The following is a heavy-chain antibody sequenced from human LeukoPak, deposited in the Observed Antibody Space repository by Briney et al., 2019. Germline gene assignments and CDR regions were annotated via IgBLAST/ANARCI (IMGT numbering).Heavy chain of an antibody. CDR1: GASVTATNYY. J-gene: IGHJ5*01. CDR3: ARNLRGLPSDS. Sequence: SETLSLTCTVSGASVTATNYYWAWIRQPPGKGLAWLGTVSYNDITYYNPSLLGRVAVSRGTSKTRFSLDLTSVTTEDTAVYFCARNLRGLPSDSWGRGILVTVTS. CDR2: VSYNDIT. D-gene: IGHD4-17*01. V-gene: IGHV4-39*01.